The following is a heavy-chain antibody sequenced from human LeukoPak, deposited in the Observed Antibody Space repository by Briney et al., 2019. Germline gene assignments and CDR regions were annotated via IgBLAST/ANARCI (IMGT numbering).Heavy chain of an antibody. CDR3: AKDLRGTVATLVAFDI. CDR2: ISGSGGST. D-gene: IGHD4-17*01. V-gene: IGHV3-23*01. J-gene: IGHJ3*02. CDR1: GFTFSSYA. Sequence: QSGGSLRLSCAASGFTFSSYAMSWVRQAPGKGLEWVSAISGSGGSTYYADSVKGRFTISRDNSKNTLYLQMNSLRAEDTAVYYCAKDLRGTVATLVAFDIWGQGTMVTVSS.